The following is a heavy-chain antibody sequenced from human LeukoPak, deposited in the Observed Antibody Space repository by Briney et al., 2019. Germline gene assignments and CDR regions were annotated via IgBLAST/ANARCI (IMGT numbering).Heavy chain of an antibody. CDR2: IIPIFDTA. Sequence: GASVKVSCKASGGTFSSYAISRVRQAPGQGLEWMGRIIPIFDTANYAQKFQGRVTITTDESTSTAYMELSSLRSGDTAVYYCARFPDWGYQSPLFDWGQGTLVTVSS. D-gene: IGHD7-27*01. V-gene: IGHV1-69*05. CDR1: GGTFSSYA. J-gene: IGHJ4*02. CDR3: ARFPDWGYQSPLFD.